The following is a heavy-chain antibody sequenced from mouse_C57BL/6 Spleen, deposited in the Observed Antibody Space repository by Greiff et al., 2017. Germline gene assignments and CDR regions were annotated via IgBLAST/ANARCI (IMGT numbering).Heavy chain of an antibody. CDR2: IYPRSGNT. J-gene: IGHJ4*01. CDR3: ASSLYYGNHYCAMDY. D-gene: IGHD2-1*01. CDR1: GYTFTSYG. Sequence: VQLQQSGAELARPGASVKLSCKASGYTFTSYGISWVKQRPGQGLEWIGEIYPRSGNTYYNEKFKGKATLTADKSSSTAYMELRSLTSEDSAVXFGASSLYYGNHYCAMDYWGQGTSVTVSS. V-gene: IGHV1-81*01.